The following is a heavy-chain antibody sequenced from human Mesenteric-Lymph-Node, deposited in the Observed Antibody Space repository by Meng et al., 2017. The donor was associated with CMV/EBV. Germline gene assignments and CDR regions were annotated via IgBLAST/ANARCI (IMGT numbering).Heavy chain of an antibody. J-gene: IGHJ6*02. CDR2: ISAYNGNT. CDR1: GYTFTSYG. D-gene: IGHD3-3*01. V-gene: IGHV1-18*01. Sequence: ASVKVSCKASGYTFTSYGIIWVRQAPGQGLEWMGWISAYNGNTNYAQKLQGRVTMTTDTSTSTAYLELRSLRSDDTAVYYCARLSATIFGVVIPYGMDVWGQGTTVTVSS. CDR3: ARLSATIFGVVIPYGMDV.